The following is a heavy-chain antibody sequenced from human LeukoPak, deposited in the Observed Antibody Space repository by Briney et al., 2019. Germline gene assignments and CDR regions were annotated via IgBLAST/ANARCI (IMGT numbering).Heavy chain of an antibody. J-gene: IGHJ4*02. CDR3: TTDYGSGSYYDRGFEY. CDR2: IKSKTDGGTT. Sequence: GGSLRLSCAASGITFSNACMTWVRQAPGKGLEWVGRIKSKTDGGTTDYAAPVKGRFTISRDDSKNTLYMQMNSLKTEDTAVYYCTTDYGSGSYYDRGFEYWGQGTLVTVPS. CDR1: GITFSNAC. D-gene: IGHD3-10*01. V-gene: IGHV3-15*01.